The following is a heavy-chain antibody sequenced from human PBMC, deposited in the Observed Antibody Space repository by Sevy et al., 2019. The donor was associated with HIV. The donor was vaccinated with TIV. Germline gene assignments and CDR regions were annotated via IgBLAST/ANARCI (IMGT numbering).Heavy chain of an antibody. CDR2: INPKSGAT. J-gene: IGHJ6*02. D-gene: IGHD3-3*01. Sequence: ASVKVSCKASGYTFSDSGYYVHWVRQAPGQGLEWMRWINPKSGATNYAQKFQGRVTMTRDTSVSTANMELTRLTSDDTAVYYCARESYDFWTGPVDYDYGMDVWGQGTTVTVSS. CDR1: GYTFSDSGYY. CDR3: ARESYDFWTGPVDYDYGMDV. V-gene: IGHV1-2*02.